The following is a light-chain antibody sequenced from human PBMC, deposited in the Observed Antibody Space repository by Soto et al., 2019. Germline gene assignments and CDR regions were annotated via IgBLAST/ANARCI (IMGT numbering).Light chain of an antibody. J-gene: IGKJ2*01. V-gene: IGKV4-1*01. CDR3: QQYYSTPPYT. CDR1: QSALYSSNNKNY. Sequence: DIVMTQSPDSLAVSLGERATINCKSSQSALYSSNNKNYLAWYQQKPGQPPKLLIYWASIRGSGVPDRFSGSGSGTDFTLTISSLQAEDVAVYYCQQYYSTPPYTFGQGTKLEIK. CDR2: WAS.